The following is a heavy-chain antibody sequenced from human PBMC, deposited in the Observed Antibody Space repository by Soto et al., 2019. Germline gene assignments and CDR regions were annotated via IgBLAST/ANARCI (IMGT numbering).Heavy chain of an antibody. CDR2: IGTAGDT. CDR1: GFTFSSYD. J-gene: IGHJ3*02. CDR3: ARGGGRDCSGGSCYDAFDI. D-gene: IGHD2-15*01. V-gene: IGHV3-13*01. Sequence: EVQLVESGGGLVQPGGSLRLSCAASGFTFSSYDMHWVRQATGKGLEWVSAIGTAGDTYYPGSVKGRFTISRENAKNSLYLQMNSLRAEDTAVYYCARGGGRDCSGGSCYDAFDIWGQGTMVTVSS.